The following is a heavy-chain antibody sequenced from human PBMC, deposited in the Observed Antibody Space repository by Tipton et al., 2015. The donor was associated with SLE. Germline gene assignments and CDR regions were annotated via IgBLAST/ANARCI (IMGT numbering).Heavy chain of an antibody. D-gene: IGHD3-22*01. J-gene: IGHJ4*02. Sequence: TLSLTCAVYGGSFSGYYWSWIRQPPGKGLEWIGEINHSGSTNYNPSLKSRVTISVDTSKNQFSLKVSSVTAADTAVYYCARDGDYYDSSGPTGDYWGQGTLVTVSS. CDR2: INHSGST. CDR1: GGSFSGYY. CDR3: ARDGDYYDSSGPTGDY. V-gene: IGHV4-34*01.